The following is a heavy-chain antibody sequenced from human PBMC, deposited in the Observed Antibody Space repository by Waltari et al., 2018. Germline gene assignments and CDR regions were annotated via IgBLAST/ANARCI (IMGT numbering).Heavy chain of an antibody. V-gene: IGHV4-34*02. Sequence: QVQLRQWGAGLLKPSETLSLTCGIYGGSLSGFYWTWVRPAPGQGLQWIGDIHPTGKANYNPSLQSRVSISFDTSKSQFSLIVPSVAVADTGFYYCARSVKGTVIQRKRGLYYADSWGQGTLVTVSS. D-gene: IGHD3-10*01. CDR3: ARSVKGTVIQRKRGLYYADS. J-gene: IGHJ4*02. CDR2: IHPTGKA. CDR1: GGSLSGFY.